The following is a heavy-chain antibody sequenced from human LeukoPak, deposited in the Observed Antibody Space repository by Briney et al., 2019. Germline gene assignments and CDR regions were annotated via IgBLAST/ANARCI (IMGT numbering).Heavy chain of an antibody. CDR3: ASAVNYLSDY. J-gene: IGHJ4*02. D-gene: IGHD5-24*01. Sequence: SETLSLTCAVSGGSISDPFWWWWIRQPPGQGLEWIGEIGPSGGTRHNPSLRSRVTISVDTSKKEVSLTLSSVTAADTAIYYCASAVNYLSDYWGLGTLVTVSS. V-gene: IGHV4-34*01. CDR2: IGPSGGT. CDR1: GGSISDPF.